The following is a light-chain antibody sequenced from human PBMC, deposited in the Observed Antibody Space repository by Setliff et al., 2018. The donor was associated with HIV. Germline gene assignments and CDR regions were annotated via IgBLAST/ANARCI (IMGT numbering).Light chain of an antibody. CDR1: SSNIGAAYD. CDR3: QSYDSSLSAHV. CDR2: GNI. Sequence: QSVLTQPPSVSGAPGQRVTISCTGSSSNIGAAYDVHWYRQFPGTAPKLLIYGNINRPSGVPDRFSGSKSGTSGSLTITGLQAEDEADYYCQSYDSSLSAHVVGTGTKV. J-gene: IGLJ1*01. V-gene: IGLV1-40*01.